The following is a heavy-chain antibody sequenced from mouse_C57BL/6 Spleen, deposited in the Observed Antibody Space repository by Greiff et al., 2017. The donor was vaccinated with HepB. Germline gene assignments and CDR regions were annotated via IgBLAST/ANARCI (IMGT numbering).Heavy chain of an antibody. CDR2: INPYNGGT. Sequence: EVQLQQSGPVLVKPGASVKMSCKASGYTFTDYYMNWVKQSHGKSLEWIGVINPYNGGTSYNQKFKGKATLTVDKSSSTAYMELNSLTSEDSAVYYCASHYGYDEAYWGQGTLVTVSA. CDR3: ASHYGYDEAY. V-gene: IGHV1-19*01. CDR1: GYTFTDYY. J-gene: IGHJ3*01. D-gene: IGHD2-2*01.